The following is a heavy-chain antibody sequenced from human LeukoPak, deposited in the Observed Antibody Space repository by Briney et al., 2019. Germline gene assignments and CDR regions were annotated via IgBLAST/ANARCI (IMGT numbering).Heavy chain of an antibody. CDR2: ISYDGSNK. V-gene: IGHV3-30*18. CDR3: AKERSYSGSYPSDFDY. CDR1: GFTFSGYG. D-gene: IGHD1-26*01. J-gene: IGHJ4*02. Sequence: GGSLRLSCAASGFTFSGYGMHWVRQAPGKGLEWVAVISYDGSNKYYADSVKGRFTISRDNSKNTLYLQMNSLRAEDTAVYYCAKERSYSGSYPSDFDYWGQGTLVTVSS.